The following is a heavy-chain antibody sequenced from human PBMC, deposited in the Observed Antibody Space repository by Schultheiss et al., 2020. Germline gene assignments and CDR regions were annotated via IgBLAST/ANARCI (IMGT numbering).Heavy chain of an antibody. V-gene: IGHV3-53*01. CDR2: IYSGGST. Sequence: GGSLRLSCAASGFTFSDYYMSWIRQAPGKGLEWVAVIYSGGSTYYADSVKGRFTISRDNAKNSLYLQMNSLRAEDTAVYYCARVKSPNYSSGWYPTDYWGQGTLVTVSS. CDR3: ARVKSPNYSSGWYPTDY. J-gene: IGHJ4*02. CDR1: GFTFSDYY. D-gene: IGHD6-19*01.